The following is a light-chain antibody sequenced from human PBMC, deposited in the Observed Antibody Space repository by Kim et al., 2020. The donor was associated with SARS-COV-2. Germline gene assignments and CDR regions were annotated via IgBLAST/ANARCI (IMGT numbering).Light chain of an antibody. CDR1: SSDVGAYDY. J-gene: IGLJ1*01. CDR2: DVN. V-gene: IGLV2-14*03. Sequence: GQSITISCTGTSSDVGAYDYVSWYQQHPGKAPKLMIYDVNNRPSGASNRFSGSKSDNTASLTISGLQPEDEADYYCASFTSKSTPSFGTGTKVTVL. CDR3: ASFTSKSTPS.